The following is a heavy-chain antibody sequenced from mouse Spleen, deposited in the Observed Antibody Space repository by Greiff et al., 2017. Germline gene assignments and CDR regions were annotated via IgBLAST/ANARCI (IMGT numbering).Heavy chain of an antibody. J-gene: IGHJ4*01. V-gene: IGHV1-80*01. CDR1: GYAFSSYW. CDR2: IYPGDGDT. Sequence: QVQLKQSGAELVKPGASVKISCKASGYAFSSYWMNWVKQRPGKGLEWIGQIYPGDGDTNYNGKFKGKATLTADKSSSTAYMQLSSLTSEDSAVYFCASFEDYDVGYAMDYWGQGTSVTVSS. D-gene: IGHD2-4*01. CDR3: ASFEDYDVGYAMDY.